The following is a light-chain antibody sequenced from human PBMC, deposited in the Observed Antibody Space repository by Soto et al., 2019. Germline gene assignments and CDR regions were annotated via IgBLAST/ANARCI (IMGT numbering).Light chain of an antibody. Sequence: DLQMTQSPSSLSASVGDRVTITCRASQSISSYLNWYQQKPGKARKLLIYAASSLQSGVPSRFSGSGSGTDFTLTISSLQPEDFATYYCQQSYSTLYTFGQGTKLEIK. CDR2: AAS. CDR3: QQSYSTLYT. CDR1: QSISSY. V-gene: IGKV1-39*01. J-gene: IGKJ2*01.